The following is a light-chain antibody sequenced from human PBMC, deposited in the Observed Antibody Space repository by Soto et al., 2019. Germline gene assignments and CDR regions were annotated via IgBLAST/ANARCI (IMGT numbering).Light chain of an antibody. V-gene: IGKV3D-15*01. CDR2: GIS. CDR1: QSVNSN. CDR3: QQHGQWPIT. J-gene: IGKJ5*01. Sequence: IGMTQSPATLSVSPGERATLSCRASQSVNSNYLAWYQQKPGQAPRLLIYGISKRATDIPDRFSGSGSGTEFTLTISSLQPEDFATYYCQQHGQWPITFGQGTRLEIK.